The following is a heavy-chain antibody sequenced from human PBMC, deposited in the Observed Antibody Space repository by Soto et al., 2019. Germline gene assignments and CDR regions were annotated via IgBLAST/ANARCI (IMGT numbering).Heavy chain of an antibody. D-gene: IGHD4-17*01. J-gene: IGHJ4*02. CDR3: AKPHDYGDYVGYFDY. CDR1: GFTFSSYA. Sequence: GGSLRLSCAASGFTFSSYAMSWVRQAPGKGLEWVSAISGSGGSTYYADSVKGRFTISRDNSKNTLYLQMNSLRAEDTAVYYCAKPHDYGDYVGYFDYWGQGTLVTVSS. V-gene: IGHV3-23*01. CDR2: ISGSGGST.